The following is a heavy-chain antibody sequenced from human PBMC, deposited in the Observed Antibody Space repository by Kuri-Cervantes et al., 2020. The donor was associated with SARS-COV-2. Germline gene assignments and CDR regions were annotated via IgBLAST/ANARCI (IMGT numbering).Heavy chain of an antibody. CDR1: GGSISSGDYY. J-gene: IGHJ6*02. D-gene: IGHD3-3*01. Sequence: LRLSCTVSGGSISSGDYYWSWIRQPPGKGLEWIGYIYYSGSTYYNPSLKSRVTISVDTSKNRFSLKLSSVTAADTAVYYCARDSASITIFGVVTRYGMDVWGQGTTVTVSS. CDR3: ARDSASITIFGVVTRYGMDV. V-gene: IGHV4-30-4*01. CDR2: IYYSGST.